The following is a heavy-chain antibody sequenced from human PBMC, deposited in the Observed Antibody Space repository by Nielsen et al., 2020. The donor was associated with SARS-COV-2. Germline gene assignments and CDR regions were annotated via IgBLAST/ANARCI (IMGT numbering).Heavy chain of an antibody. V-gene: IGHV1-18*04. CDR2: ISAYNVNT. Sequence: ASVKVSCKASGYTFTSYGISWVRQAPGQGLEWMGWISAYNVNTNYAQKLQGRVTMTTDTSTGTAYMELRSLRSDDTAVYYCATGPQLRQQNWFDPWGQGTLVTVSS. CDR3: ATGPQLRQQNWFDP. J-gene: IGHJ5*02. D-gene: IGHD6-6*01. CDR1: GYTFTSYG.